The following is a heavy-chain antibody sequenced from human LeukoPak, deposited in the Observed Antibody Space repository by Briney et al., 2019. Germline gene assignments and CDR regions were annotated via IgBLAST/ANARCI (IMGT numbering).Heavy chain of an antibody. V-gene: IGHV1-18*01. J-gene: IGHJ6*02. Sequence: ASVKVSCKASGYTFTSYDINWVRQATGQGLEWMGWISAYDGNTNYVQTLQDRVTMTTDTSTSTAYMELRSLRSDDTAVYYCARGPHYYGSGSYYNYGMDVWGQGTTVTVSS. CDR1: GYTFTSYD. CDR2: ISAYDGNT. CDR3: ARGPHYYGSGSYYNYGMDV. D-gene: IGHD3-10*01.